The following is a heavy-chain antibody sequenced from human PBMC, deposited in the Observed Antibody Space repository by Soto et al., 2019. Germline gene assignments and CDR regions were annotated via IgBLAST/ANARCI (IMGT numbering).Heavy chain of an antibody. Sequence: EVQLLESGGGLVQPGGSLRLSCATSGFTFNNYAMSWVRQAPGKGLEWVSAISGSGSSTYYADSVKGRFTISRDNSKNTLTLQMNSLRAEDTAVYYCAKGRAGYSRQIDYWGQGTLVTVSS. CDR2: ISGSGSST. D-gene: IGHD6-13*01. J-gene: IGHJ4*02. CDR1: GFTFNNYA. CDR3: AKGRAGYSRQIDY. V-gene: IGHV3-23*01.